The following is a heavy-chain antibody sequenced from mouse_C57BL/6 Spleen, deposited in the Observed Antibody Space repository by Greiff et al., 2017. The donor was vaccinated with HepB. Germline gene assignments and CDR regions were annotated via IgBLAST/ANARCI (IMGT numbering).Heavy chain of an antibody. V-gene: IGHV1-26*01. CDR1: GYTFTDYY. Sequence: EVQLQQSGPELVKPGASVKISCKASGYTFTDYYMNWVKQSHGKSLEWIGDINPNNGGTSYNQKFKGKATLTVDKSSSTAYMELRSLTSEDSAVYYCARRNLYDYDVGGFAYWGQGTLVTVSA. J-gene: IGHJ3*01. CDR3: ARRNLYDYDVGGFAY. CDR2: INPNNGGT. D-gene: IGHD2-4*01.